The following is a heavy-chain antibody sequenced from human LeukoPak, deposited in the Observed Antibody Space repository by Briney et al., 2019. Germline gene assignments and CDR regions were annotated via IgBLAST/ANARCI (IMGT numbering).Heavy chain of an antibody. CDR2: IYTSGST. D-gene: IGHD2-15*01. Sequence: SQTLSLTCTVSGGSISSGSYYWSWIRQPAGKGLGWIGRIYTSGSTNYNPSLKSRVTISVDTSKNQFSLKLSSVTAADTAVYYCARVSGYCSGGSCPPVGIWGQGTMVTVSS. CDR1: GGSISSGSYY. J-gene: IGHJ3*02. V-gene: IGHV4-61*02. CDR3: ARVSGYCSGGSCPPVGI.